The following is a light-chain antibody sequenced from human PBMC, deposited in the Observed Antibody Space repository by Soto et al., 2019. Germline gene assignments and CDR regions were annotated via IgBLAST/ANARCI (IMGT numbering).Light chain of an antibody. V-gene: IGKV3-15*01. Sequence: EVVMTQSPATLSMSPGERATLSCRASQSVSSSLAWYQQKPGQAPRLLIYGASARATGIPDRFSGSGSETEITLTISSMQAEDFAIYYCQQYNNWWTFGQGTKVDIK. CDR1: QSVSSS. CDR2: GAS. J-gene: IGKJ1*01. CDR3: QQYNNWWT.